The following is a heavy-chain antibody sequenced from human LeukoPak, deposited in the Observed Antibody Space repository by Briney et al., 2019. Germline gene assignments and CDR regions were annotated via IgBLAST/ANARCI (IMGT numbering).Heavy chain of an antibody. CDR1: AGSISSYC. J-gene: IGHJ4*02. Sequence: SETLSLTCTVSAGSISSYCWNWLRQSPGKGLEWIGYIYYTGTTKYNPSLTSRVTISIDTSKNQFSLKLSSVTAADTAVYYCATSVGTTGTTWGQGTLVIVSS. D-gene: IGHD1-1*01. CDR2: IYYTGTT. CDR3: ATSVGTTGTT. V-gene: IGHV4-59*08.